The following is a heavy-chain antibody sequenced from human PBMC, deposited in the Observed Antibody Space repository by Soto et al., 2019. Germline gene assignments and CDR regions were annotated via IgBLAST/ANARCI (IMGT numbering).Heavy chain of an antibody. CDR3: AKATTNGGWFNPFDS. V-gene: IGHV3-23*01. Sequence: LRLSCAASGFSFVNYAMNWVRQAPGKGLEWVSGLSGSGTSTYYADSVKGRFTISRDNSRDTLFLQMNSLTADDTAVYYCAKATTNGGWFNPFDSWGQGALVTVSS. D-gene: IGHD6-19*01. J-gene: IGHJ4*02. CDR2: LSGSGTST. CDR1: GFSFVNYA.